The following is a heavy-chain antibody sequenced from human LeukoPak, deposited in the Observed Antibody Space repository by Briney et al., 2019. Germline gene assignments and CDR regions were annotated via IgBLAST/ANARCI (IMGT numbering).Heavy chain of an antibody. CDR1: GGSFSGYY. D-gene: IGHD6-19*01. CDR3: ARGRRSSGWLDY. V-gene: IGHV4-34*01. J-gene: IGHJ4*02. Sequence: KPSETLSLTCAVYGGSFSGYYWSWLRQPPRKGVEWIGEINHSGSTNYNPSLKSRVTISVDTSKNQFSLKLSSVTAADTAVYYCARGRRSSGWLDYWGQGTLVTVSS. CDR2: INHSGST.